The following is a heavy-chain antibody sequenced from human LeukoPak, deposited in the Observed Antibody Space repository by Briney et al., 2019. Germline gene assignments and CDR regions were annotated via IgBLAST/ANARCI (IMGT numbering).Heavy chain of an antibody. D-gene: IGHD3-22*01. CDR3: ARNPTYYYDSSGYYPFDY. CDR2: ISSNSSYI. J-gene: IGHJ4*02. Sequence: GGSLRLSCAASGFTFSSYSMNWVRQAPGKGLEWVSSISSNSSYIYYADSVKGRFTISRDNAKTSLYLQMNSLRAEDTAVYYCARNPTYYYDSSGYYPFDYWGQGTLVTVSS. CDR1: GFTFSSYS. V-gene: IGHV3-21*01.